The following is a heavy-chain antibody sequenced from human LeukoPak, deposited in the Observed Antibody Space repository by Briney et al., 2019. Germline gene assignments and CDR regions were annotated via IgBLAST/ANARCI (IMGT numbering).Heavy chain of an antibody. V-gene: IGHV4-4*02. Sequence: GSLRLSCAASGFTFSSYAMSWVRQAPGKGLEWIGEIYHTGSTNYNPSLKGRLTVSLDKSKNQFSLKMYSVTAADTAVYYCAKTPRNWGQGTLVTVSS. CDR2: IYHTGST. J-gene: IGHJ4*02. CDR1: GFTFSSYAM. CDR3: AKTPRN. D-gene: IGHD2/OR15-2a*01.